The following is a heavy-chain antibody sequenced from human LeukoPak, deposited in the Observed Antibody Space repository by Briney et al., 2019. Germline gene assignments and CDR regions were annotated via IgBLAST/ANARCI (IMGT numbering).Heavy chain of an antibody. D-gene: IGHD3-9*01. V-gene: IGHV1-69*13. CDR2: IIPIFGTA. J-gene: IGHJ4*02. Sequence: GASVKVSCKASGGTFSSYAISWVRQAPGQGLEWMGGIIPIFGTANYAQKFQGRVTITADESTSTAYMELSRLRSEDTAVYYCARVPSYYDILTGYDWGQGTLVTVSS. CDR1: GGTFSSYA. CDR3: ARVPSYYDILTGYD.